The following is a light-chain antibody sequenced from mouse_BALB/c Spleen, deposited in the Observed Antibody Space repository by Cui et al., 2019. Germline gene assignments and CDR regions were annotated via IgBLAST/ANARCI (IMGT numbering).Light chain of an antibody. J-gene: IGKJ4*01. CDR3: QNDHSYPFT. Sequence: DIVMTQFPSSLSVLAGEKVTMSCKSSQSLLNSGNQKNYLAWYQQKPGQPPKLLIYGASTRESGVPDRFTGSGSGTDFTLTISSVQAEDLAVYYCQNDHSYPFTFGSGTKLEIK. V-gene: IGKV8-28*01. CDR2: GAS. CDR1: QSLLNSGNQKNY.